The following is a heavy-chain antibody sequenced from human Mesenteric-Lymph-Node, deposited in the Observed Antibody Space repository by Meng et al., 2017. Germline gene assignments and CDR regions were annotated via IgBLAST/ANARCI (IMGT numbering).Heavy chain of an antibody. CDR1: GDYISSAIW. CDR3: ARVAAAGNEWFDP. J-gene: IGHJ5*02. V-gene: IGHV4-4*02. Sequence: SGPGLVQPSGPLFLLCTVSGDYISSAIWWSWVRQPPGKGLEWIGEVYHRGDTNYNPSLKSRVVISVDRSKNQFSLKLSSVTAADTAVFYCARVAAAGNEWFDPWGQGTLVTVSS. CDR2: VYHRGDT. D-gene: IGHD6-13*01.